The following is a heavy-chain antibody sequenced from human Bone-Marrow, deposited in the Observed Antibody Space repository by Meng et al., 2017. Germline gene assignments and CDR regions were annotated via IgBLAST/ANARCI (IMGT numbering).Heavy chain of an antibody. Sequence: GGSLRLSCAASGFTFSNAWMSWVRQAPGKGLEWVGRIKSETDGGTTDYAAPVKGRFTISRDDSKNTLYLQMNSLKTEDTAVYYCTTVEASLYYDFWSGYYLPRDYYYGMDVWGQGTTVTVSS. J-gene: IGHJ6*02. CDR3: TTVEASLYYDFWSGYYLPRDYYYGMDV. V-gene: IGHV3-15*01. D-gene: IGHD3-3*01. CDR1: GFTFSNAW. CDR2: IKSETDGGTT.